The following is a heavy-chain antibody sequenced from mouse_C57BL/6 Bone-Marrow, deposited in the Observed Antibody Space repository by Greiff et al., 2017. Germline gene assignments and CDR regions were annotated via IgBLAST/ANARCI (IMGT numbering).Heavy chain of an antibody. CDR2: IDPSDSYT. D-gene: IGHD1-1*01. Sequence: QVQLQQPGAELVKPGASVKLSCKASGYTFTSYWMQWVKQRPGQGLEWIGEIDPSDSYTNYNQKFKGKATLTVDTSSSTAYMQLSSLTSEDSAVYYCAREYYYYGSSPFAYWGQGTLVTVSA. CDR1: GYTFTSYW. CDR3: AREYYYYGSSPFAY. V-gene: IGHV1-50*01. J-gene: IGHJ3*01.